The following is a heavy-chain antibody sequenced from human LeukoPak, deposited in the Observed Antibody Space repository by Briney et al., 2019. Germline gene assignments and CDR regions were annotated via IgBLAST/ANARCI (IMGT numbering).Heavy chain of an antibody. J-gene: IGHJ4*02. V-gene: IGHV4-59*12. D-gene: IGHD3-10*01. CDR1: NGSITPYY. CDR3: ARDARVQKWFGELLKTTTYYFDY. Sequence: SETLSLTCTVSNGSITPYYWSWIRQPPGKGLEWIGHIYHSGSTNYNPSLKSRVTISVDTSKNQFSLKLSSVTAADTAVYYCARDARVQKWFGELLKTTTYYFDYWGQGTLVTVSS. CDR2: IYHSGST.